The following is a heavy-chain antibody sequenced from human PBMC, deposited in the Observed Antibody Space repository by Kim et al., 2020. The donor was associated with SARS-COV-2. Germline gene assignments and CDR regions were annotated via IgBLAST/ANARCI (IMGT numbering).Heavy chain of an antibody. J-gene: IGHJ6*02. CDR3: ARDNVAYYYGSVFWVAPSGVAHYCVGMDV. V-gene: IGHV3-21*01. CDR2: ISSSTS. Sequence: GGSLRLSCAASGFTFSSYSMNWVRQAPGKGLEWVSSISSSTSYADSVKSRITISRDYAKNSLYPQMNNMRAEDTAEYYCARDNVAYYYGSVFWVAPSGVAHYCVGMDVWGQGTTVTVSS. CDR1: GFTFSSYS. D-gene: IGHD3-10*01.